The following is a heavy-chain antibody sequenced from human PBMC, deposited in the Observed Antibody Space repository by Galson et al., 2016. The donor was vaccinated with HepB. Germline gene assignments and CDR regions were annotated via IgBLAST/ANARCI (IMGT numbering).Heavy chain of an antibody. J-gene: IGHJ4*02. Sequence: SVKVSCKVSGYTLTDLSMHWVRQAPGKGLEWMGGFDPELGETIYAQKFQGRVTMTDDTSVDTAYMELNSLKSEDTAVYYCATALIIRLGVIVNPFDLWGQGTLVTVSS. V-gene: IGHV1-24*01. CDR3: ATALIIRLGVIVNPFDL. CDR1: GYTLTDLS. CDR2: FDPELGET. D-gene: IGHD3-16*02.